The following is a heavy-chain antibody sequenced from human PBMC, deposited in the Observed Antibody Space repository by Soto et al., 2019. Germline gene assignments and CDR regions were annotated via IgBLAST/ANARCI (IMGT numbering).Heavy chain of an antibody. Sequence: SQTLSLTCAISGDSVSSNSAAWNWIRQSPSRGLEWLGRTYYRSKWYNDYAVSVKSRITINPDTSKNQFSLQLNSVTPEDTAVYYCARGRVDCSSTSCYGGKFDYWGQGTLVTVSS. V-gene: IGHV6-1*01. D-gene: IGHD2-2*01. CDR3: ARGRVDCSSTSCYGGKFDY. CDR1: GDSVSSNSAA. J-gene: IGHJ4*02. CDR2: TYYRSKWYN.